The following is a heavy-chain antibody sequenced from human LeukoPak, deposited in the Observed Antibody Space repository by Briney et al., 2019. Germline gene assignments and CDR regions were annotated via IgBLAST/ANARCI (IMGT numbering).Heavy chain of an antibody. V-gene: IGHV1-69*13. CDR1: GYTFTSYA. D-gene: IGHD2-15*01. CDR3: ARALIQGSGGWFDP. J-gene: IGHJ5*02. Sequence: ASVKVSCKASGYTFTSYAMNWVRQAPGQGLEWMGGIIPIFGTANYAQKFQGRVTITADESTSTAYMELSSLRSEDTAVYYCARALIQGSGGWFDPWGQGTLVTVSS. CDR2: IIPIFGTA.